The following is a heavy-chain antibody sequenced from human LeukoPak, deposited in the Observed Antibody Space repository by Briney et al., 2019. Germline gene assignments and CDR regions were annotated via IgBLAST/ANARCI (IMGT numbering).Heavy chain of an antibody. D-gene: IGHD1-1*01. Sequence: ASVKVSCKASGYSFTGYNMHWVRQAPGQGLEWMGWITPNSGATKYAQKFQGRVTLTTDTSINTAFLELIGLTSDDTAVYYCVRDVHNWNDHCWGQGTLVTVSS. J-gene: IGHJ4*02. CDR3: VRDVHNWNDHC. V-gene: IGHV1-2*02. CDR2: ITPNSGAT. CDR1: GYSFTGYN.